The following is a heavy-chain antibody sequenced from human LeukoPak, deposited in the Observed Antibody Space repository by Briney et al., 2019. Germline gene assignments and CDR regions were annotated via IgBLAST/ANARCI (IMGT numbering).Heavy chain of an antibody. CDR1: GFTFSNFA. CDR2: ISGSGDST. D-gene: IGHD6-19*01. Sequence: GGSLRVSCSASGFTFSNFAMSWVRQAPGKGLEWVSGISGSGDSTYYADSVKGRFTISRDNSKNTLYLQMNSLRAEDTAVYYCARRSGIAVAGAFDYWGQGTLVTVSS. CDR3: ARRSGIAVAGAFDY. J-gene: IGHJ4*02. V-gene: IGHV3-23*01.